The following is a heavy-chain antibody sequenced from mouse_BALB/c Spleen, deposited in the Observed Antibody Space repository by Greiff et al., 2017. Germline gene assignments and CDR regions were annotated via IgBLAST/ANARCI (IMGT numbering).Heavy chain of an antibody. CDR1: GFTFSDYY. CDR3: ARGDRYDRAYYFDY. V-gene: IGHV5-4*02. CDR2: ISDGGSYT. D-gene: IGHD2-14*01. Sequence: EVKVVESGGGLVKPGGSLKLSCAASGFTFSDYYMYWVRQTPEKRLEWVATISDGGSYTYYPDSVKGRFTISRDNAKNNLYLQMSSLKSEDTAMYYCARGDRYDRAYYFDYWGQGTTLTVSS. J-gene: IGHJ2*01.